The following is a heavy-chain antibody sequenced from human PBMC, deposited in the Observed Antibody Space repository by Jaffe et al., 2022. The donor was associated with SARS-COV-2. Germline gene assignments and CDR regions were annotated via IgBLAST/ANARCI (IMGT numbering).Heavy chain of an antibody. J-gene: IGHJ4*02. CDR2: ISGSGGST. V-gene: IGHV3-23*04. Sequence: EVQLVESGGGLVQPGGSLRLSCAASGFTFSTYAMSWVRQAPGKGLEWVSAISGSGGSTYYADSVKGRFTISRDKSKNTLYLQMDSLRVEDTAVYYCANSFYYDNSGYPFDFWGQGTLVTVSS. CDR1: GFTFSTYA. CDR3: ANSFYYDNSGYPFDF. D-gene: IGHD3-22*01.